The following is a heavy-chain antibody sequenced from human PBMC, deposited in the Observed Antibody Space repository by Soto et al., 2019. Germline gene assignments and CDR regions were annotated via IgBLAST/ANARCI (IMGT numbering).Heavy chain of an antibody. J-gene: IGHJ4*02. D-gene: IGHD3-10*01. V-gene: IGHV1-69*02. CDR1: GDTFTFYS. CDR3: ASSYGSGYRAFDY. Sequence: QVQLVQSGAEVKKPGSSVRVSCKASGDTFTFYSINWVRQAPGLGLEWMGRINPILSMSNYAQRFQGRVTRTADKSTSTAYMELGSLRSEDTAMYYCASSYGSGYRAFDYWGQGALVTVSS. CDR2: INPILSMS.